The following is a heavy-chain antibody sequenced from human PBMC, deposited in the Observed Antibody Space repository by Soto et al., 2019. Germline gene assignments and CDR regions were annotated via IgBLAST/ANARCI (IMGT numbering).Heavy chain of an antibody. Sequence: GGSLRLSCAASGFTFSSYWMSWVRQAPGKVLEWVANIKQDGSEKYYVDSVKGRFTISRDNAKNSLYLQMNSLRAEDTAVYYCARDHSKYYYYYYGMDVWGQGTTVNVSS. CDR2: IKQDGSEK. CDR3: ARDHSKYYYYYYGMDV. J-gene: IGHJ6*02. CDR1: GFTFSSYW. V-gene: IGHV3-7*01. D-gene: IGHD6-13*01.